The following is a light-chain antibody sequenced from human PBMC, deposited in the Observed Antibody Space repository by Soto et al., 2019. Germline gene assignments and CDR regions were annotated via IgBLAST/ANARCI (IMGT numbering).Light chain of an antibody. CDR1: SSNIGNNY. J-gene: IGLJ3*02. CDR3: GTWDSSLSAHWV. V-gene: IGLV1-51*01. CDR2: DNN. Sequence: QSVLTQPPSVSAAPGQKVTISCSGSSSNIGNNYVSWYQQLPGTAPKLLIYDNNKRPSGIPDRFSGPKSGTSATLGITGLQTGDEADYYCGTWDSSLSAHWVFGGGTQLTVL.